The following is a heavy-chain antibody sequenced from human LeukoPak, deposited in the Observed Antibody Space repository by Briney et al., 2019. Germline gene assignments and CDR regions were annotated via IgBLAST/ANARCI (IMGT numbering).Heavy chain of an antibody. CDR3: ARDGPTAAPFDY. J-gene: IGHJ4*02. CDR1: GYRFTSYD. Sequence: ASVKVSCKASGYRFTSYDMHWVRQAPGQGLEWMGIIDPSGGSTSYAQRFQGRVAMTRDTSTTTVYMEVNSLTSEDTAVYFCARDGPTAAPFDYWGQGTLVTVSS. CDR2: IDPSGGST. V-gene: IGHV1-46*01. D-gene: IGHD2-2*01.